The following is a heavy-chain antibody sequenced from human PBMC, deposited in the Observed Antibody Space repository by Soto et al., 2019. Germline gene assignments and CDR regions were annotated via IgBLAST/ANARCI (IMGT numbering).Heavy chain of an antibody. D-gene: IGHD2-15*01. CDR1: GFTFSSYG. CDR2: IWFDGSDK. J-gene: IGHJ3*02. CDR3: ARLYCSASSCYSVGAFDI. Sequence: PRGSLRLSCAASGFTFSSYGMHWVRQAPGKGLEWVALIWFDGSDKYYTESVKGRFTISRDNSKSTLYLQMNSLRAEDTAVYYCARLYCSASSCYSVGAFDIRGQGTMVTVSS. V-gene: IGHV3-33*01.